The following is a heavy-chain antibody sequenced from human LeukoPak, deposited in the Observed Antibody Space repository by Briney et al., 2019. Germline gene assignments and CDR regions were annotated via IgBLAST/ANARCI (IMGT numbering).Heavy chain of an antibody. D-gene: IGHD3-22*01. Sequence: GGSLRLSCAASGFTFSSYSMNWVRQAPGKGLGWVSSISSSSSYIYYADSVKGRFTISRDNAKNSLYLQMNSLRAEDTAVYYCASAKPRYYYDSSGYGFYWGQGTLVTVSS. CDR2: ISSSSSYI. V-gene: IGHV3-21*04. J-gene: IGHJ4*02. CDR1: GFTFSSYS. CDR3: ASAKPRYYYDSSGYGFY.